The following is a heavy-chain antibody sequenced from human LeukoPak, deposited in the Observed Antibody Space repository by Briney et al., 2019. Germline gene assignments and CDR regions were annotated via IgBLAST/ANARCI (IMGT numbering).Heavy chain of an antibody. CDR2: IYYSGST. D-gene: IGHD5-18*01. J-gene: IGHJ5*02. V-gene: IGHV4-39*07. Sequence: PSETLSLTCTVSGGSISSSSYYWGWIRQPPGKGLEWIGSIYYSGSTYYNPSLKSRVTISVDTSKNQFSLKLSSVTAADTAVYYCARHMHQPLYSSYNWFDPWGQGTLVTVSS. CDR1: GGSISSSSYY. CDR3: ARHMHQPLYSSYNWFDP.